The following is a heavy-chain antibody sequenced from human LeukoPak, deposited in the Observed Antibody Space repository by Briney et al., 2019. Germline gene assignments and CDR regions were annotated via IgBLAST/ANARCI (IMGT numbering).Heavy chain of an antibody. CDR1: GFSISSGYY. V-gene: IGHV4-38-2*01. D-gene: IGHD7-27*01. CDR3: ARSAWGYAFDI. J-gene: IGHJ3*02. CDR2: IYHSGLT. Sequence: PSETLSLTCAVSGFSISSGYYWSWIRQPPGKGLEWIGNIYHSGLTDYNPSLQSRVTISLDTFKTQFSLKLISVTAADTGMYYCARSAWGYAFDIWGRGTMVTVSS.